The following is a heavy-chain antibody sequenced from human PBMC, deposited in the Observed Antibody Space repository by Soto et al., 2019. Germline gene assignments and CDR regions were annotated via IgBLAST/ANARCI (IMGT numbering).Heavy chain of an antibody. CDR2: IYYSGST. D-gene: IGHD2-2*01. V-gene: IGHV4-30-4*01. CDR3: ARATIVLVPAAMVSHWFDP. J-gene: IGHJ5*02. CDR1: GGSISSGDYY. Sequence: QVQLQESGPGLVKPSQTLSLTCTVSGGSISSGDYYWSWIRQPPGKGLEWRGYIYYSGSTYYNPSLKSRVTISVDTSKNQFSLKLSSVTAADTAVYYCARATIVLVPAAMVSHWFDPWGQGTLVTVSS.